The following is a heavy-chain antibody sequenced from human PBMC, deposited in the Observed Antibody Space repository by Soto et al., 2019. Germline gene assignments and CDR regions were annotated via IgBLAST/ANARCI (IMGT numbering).Heavy chain of an antibody. Sequence: QVHLVESGGGVVQPGRSLRLSCAASGFTFSSHGMHWIRQAPGKGLEWVAVIPYDGSHQYYADSVKGRFSISRDNSKNKLYLQMNSLRAEDTAVYYCAKLRVLEWEVQESDYWGQGTLVSVSS. J-gene: IGHJ4*02. CDR3: AKLRVLEWEVQESDY. CDR1: GFTFSSHG. D-gene: IGHD3-3*01. CDR2: IPYDGSHQ. V-gene: IGHV3-30*18.